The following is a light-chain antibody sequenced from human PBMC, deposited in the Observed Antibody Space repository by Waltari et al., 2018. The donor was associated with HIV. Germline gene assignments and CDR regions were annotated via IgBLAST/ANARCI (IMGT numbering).Light chain of an antibody. V-gene: IGKV1-13*02. CDR3: QQFNAYPLT. J-gene: IGKJ4*01. Sequence: AIQLTQSPSSLSASVGDSVTIICRASQGISTALAWYQQTPGKVPKLLIYDASSLKSGVPSRFSGSGSGTDFTLTISSLQPEDFATYYCQQFNAYPLTFGGGTKVEIK. CDR2: DAS. CDR1: QGISTA.